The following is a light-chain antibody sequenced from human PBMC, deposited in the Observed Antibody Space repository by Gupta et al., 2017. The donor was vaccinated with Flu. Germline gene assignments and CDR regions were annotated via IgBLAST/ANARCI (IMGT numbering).Light chain of an antibody. Sequence: STNVAGFNLHWCQQLPATAPNLLIYSNASRPSWVPHRFSCAKSGASASLPITWLQADEEADYYCQSYYTGPGICVFGVGTKVTVL. CDR1: STNVAGFN. J-gene: IGLJ3*02. V-gene: IGLV1-40*03. CDR2: SNA. CDR3: QSYYTGPGICV.